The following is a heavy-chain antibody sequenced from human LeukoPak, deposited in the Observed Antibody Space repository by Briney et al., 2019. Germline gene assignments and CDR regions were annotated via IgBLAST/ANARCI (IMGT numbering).Heavy chain of an antibody. CDR2: IYTSGST. J-gene: IGHJ4*02. D-gene: IGHD2-8*01. CDR3: ARTMGLHLNRYYFDY. CDR1: GDSISSGSYY. Sequence: SETLSLTCTVSGDSISSGSYYWSWIRQPAGKGLEWIGRIYTSGSTNYHPSLKSRVTISVDTSKNQFSLKLSSVTAADTAVYYCARTMGLHLNRYYFDYWGQGTLVTVSS. V-gene: IGHV4-61*02.